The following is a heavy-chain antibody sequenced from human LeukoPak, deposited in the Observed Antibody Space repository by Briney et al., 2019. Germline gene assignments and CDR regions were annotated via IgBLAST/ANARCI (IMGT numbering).Heavy chain of an antibody. CDR3: ARGRIVVVPAATPAYYFDY. D-gene: IGHD2-2*01. CDR2: INPNSGGT. V-gene: IGHV1-2*04. J-gene: IGHJ4*02. Sequence: ASVKVSCKASGYTFTGYHMHWVRQAPGQGLEWMGWINPNSGGTNYAQKFQGWVTMTRDTSISTAYMELSRLRSDDTAVYYCARGRIVVVPAATPAYYFDYWGQGTLVTVSS. CDR1: GYTFTGYH.